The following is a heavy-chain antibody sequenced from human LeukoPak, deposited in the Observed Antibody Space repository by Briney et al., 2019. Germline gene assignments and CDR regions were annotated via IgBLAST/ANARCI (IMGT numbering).Heavy chain of an antibody. D-gene: IGHD3-22*01. CDR2: INHSGST. J-gene: IGHJ4*02. CDR1: GLTVTSTF. Sequence: GSLRLSCAVSGLTVTSTFMTWVRQAPGKGLEWIGEINHSGSTNYNPSLKSRVTISVDTSKNQFSLKLSSVTAADTAVYYCARAEAGTYYYDSSGYSLDYWGQGTLVTVSS. V-gene: IGHV4-34*01. CDR3: ARAEAGTYYYDSSGYSLDY.